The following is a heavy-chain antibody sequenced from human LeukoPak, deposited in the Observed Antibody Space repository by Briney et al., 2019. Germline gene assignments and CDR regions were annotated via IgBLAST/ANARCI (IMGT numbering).Heavy chain of an antibody. Sequence: GASVKVPCKASGYTFASYGIDWVRQAPGQGLEWMGWISGYNDDTYYAQNLQGRVTMTTDTSTSTAYMELRSLTSDDTALYYCARDTARTTTAGGPDYWGQGTLVTVSS. CDR1: GYTFASYG. V-gene: IGHV1-18*01. J-gene: IGHJ4*02. D-gene: IGHD6-13*01. CDR2: ISGYNDDT. CDR3: ARDTARTTTAGGPDY.